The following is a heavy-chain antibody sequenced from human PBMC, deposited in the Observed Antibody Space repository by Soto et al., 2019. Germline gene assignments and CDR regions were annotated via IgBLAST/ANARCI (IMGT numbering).Heavy chain of an antibody. D-gene: IGHD2-21*02. V-gene: IGHV2-5*02. J-gene: IGHJ6*02. Sequence: QITLKESGPTLVKPTQTLTLTCTFSGFSLNTGGLGVGWIRQPPGKALEWLALIYWDGDKRYSPSLKSRLSRAKYSSNSQVVLTLTMMVPGHNATYYAIHSRCGGDWLRSYSSHYSDGRDVLGQETKVTFS. CDR1: GFSLNTGGLG. CDR2: IYWDGDK. CDR3: IHSRCGGDWLRSYSSHYSDGRDV.